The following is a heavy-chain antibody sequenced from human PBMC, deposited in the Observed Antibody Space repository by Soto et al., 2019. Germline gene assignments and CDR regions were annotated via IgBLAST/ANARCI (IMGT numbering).Heavy chain of an antibody. CDR2: IYYSGST. D-gene: IGHD3-3*01. J-gene: IGHJ5*02. V-gene: IGHV4-39*01. CDR3: ARHASAYYVS. CDR1: GGSISSSEYY. Sequence: QLQLQESGPGLVKPSETLSLTCTVSGGSISSSEYYWGWIRQPPGKGLEWIGSIYYSGSTYYNPSLKSRVTISIASSQTEFSLKLTAVTAADTALYYCARHASAYYVSWGQGTLVTVSS.